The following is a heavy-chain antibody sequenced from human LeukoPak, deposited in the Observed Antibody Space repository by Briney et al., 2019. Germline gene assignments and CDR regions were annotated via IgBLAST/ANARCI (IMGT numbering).Heavy chain of an antibody. J-gene: IGHJ5*02. Sequence: GGSLRLSCAASGFTFSSYAMSWVRQAPGRGLEWVSAISGSGGSTYYADSVKGRFTISRDNSKNTLYLQMNSLRAEGTAVYYCAKDGDSSGWYFWFDPWGQGTLVTVSS. V-gene: IGHV3-23*01. CDR1: GFTFSSYA. D-gene: IGHD6-19*01. CDR2: ISGSGGST. CDR3: AKDGDSSGWYFWFDP.